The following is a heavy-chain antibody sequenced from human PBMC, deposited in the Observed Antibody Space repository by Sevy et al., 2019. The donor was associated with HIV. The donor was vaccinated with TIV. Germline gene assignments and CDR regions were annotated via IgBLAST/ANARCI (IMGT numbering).Heavy chain of an antibody. CDR2: ISRSGGNT. V-gene: IGHV3-23*01. CDR1: GFTFSSFA. Sequence: GGSLRLSCAGSGFTFSSFAMSWVRQAPGKGLDWVATISRSGGNTYYADSVKGRFTISRDISKNTLFLQMNSLRAGDTAIYYCAKGGPRRDLGILYYFDYWGQGTLVTVSS. CDR3: AKGGPRRDLGILYYFDY. J-gene: IGHJ4*02.